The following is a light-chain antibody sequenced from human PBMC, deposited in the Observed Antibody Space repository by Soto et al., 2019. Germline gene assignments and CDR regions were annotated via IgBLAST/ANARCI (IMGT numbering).Light chain of an antibody. CDR1: QSISRN. Sequence: EIVMTQSPAGLSASPGERATRSCRASQSISRNLAWYQQKPGQAPRLLIYGASTRATGVPARFSGSGSGTEFTLTINSLQSEDFVVYFCQQYEAVVTFGQGTKVEI. V-gene: IGKV3-15*01. CDR3: QQYEAVVT. J-gene: IGKJ1*01. CDR2: GAS.